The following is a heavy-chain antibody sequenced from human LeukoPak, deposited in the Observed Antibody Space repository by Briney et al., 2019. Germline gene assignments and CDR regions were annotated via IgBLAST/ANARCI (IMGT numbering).Heavy chain of an antibody. CDR3: TTRHSTVGFGAY. D-gene: IGHD3-10*01. J-gene: IGHJ4*02. CDR2: IKSKTDGGTT. Sequence: GVSLRLSCAASGFTFSDVWMNWVRQAPGKGLEWVGRIKSKTDGGTTDYAAPVKGRFTISRDDSKNTLYLQMNSLRTEDTALYYCTTRHSTVGFGAYWGQGTLVTVSS. V-gene: IGHV3-15*01. CDR1: GFTFSDVW.